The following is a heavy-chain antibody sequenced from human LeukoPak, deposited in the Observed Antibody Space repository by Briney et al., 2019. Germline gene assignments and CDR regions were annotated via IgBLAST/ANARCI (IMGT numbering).Heavy chain of an antibody. CDR3: AKGFGIVATIDY. V-gene: IGHV3-33*06. CDR2: IWYDGSNK. D-gene: IGHD5-12*01. CDR1: GFTVSSNY. J-gene: IGHJ4*02. Sequence: PGGSLRLSCAASGFTVSSNYMNWVRQAPGKGLEWVALIWYDGSNKYYADSVKGRFTISRDNSKNTLYLQMNSLRAEDTAVYYCAKGFGIVATIDYWGQGTLVTVSS.